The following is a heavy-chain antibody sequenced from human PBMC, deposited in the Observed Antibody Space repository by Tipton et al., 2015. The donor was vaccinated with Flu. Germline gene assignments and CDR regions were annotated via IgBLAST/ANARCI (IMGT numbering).Heavy chain of an antibody. V-gene: IGHV4-61*02. Sequence: LRLSCTVSGGSISSGSYYWSWIRQPAGRGLEWIGRIYTSGSTNYNPSLKSRVTISVDTSKNQFSLKLSSVTAADTAVYYCAREGFDSSGYRAGDAFDIWGQGTMVTVSS. CDR2: IYTSGST. J-gene: IGHJ3*02. CDR3: AREGFDSSGYRAGDAFDI. D-gene: IGHD3-22*01. CDR1: GGSISSGSYY.